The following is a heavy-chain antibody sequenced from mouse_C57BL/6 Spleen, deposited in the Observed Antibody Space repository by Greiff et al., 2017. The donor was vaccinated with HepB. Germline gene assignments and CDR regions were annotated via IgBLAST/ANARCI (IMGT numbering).Heavy chain of an antibody. J-gene: IGHJ2*01. CDR2: IHPNSGST. Sequence: QVQLQQPGAELVKPGASVKLSCKASGYTFTSYWMHWVKQRPGQGLEWIGMIHPNSGSTNYNEKFKSKATLTVDKSSSTAYMQLSSLTSEDSAVYYCAPITTVVAPDYWGQGTTLTVSS. CDR3: APITTVVAPDY. D-gene: IGHD1-1*01. CDR1: GYTFTSYW. V-gene: IGHV1-64*01.